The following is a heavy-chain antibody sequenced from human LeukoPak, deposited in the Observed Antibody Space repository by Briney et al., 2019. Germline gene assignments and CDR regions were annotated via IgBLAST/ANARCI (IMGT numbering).Heavy chain of an antibody. V-gene: IGHV4-59*12. D-gene: IGHD2-2*02. Sequence: SETLSLTCTVSGGSISSYYWSWIRQPPGKGLEWIGYIYYSGSTNYNPSLKSRVTISVDTSKNQFSLKLSSVTAADTAVYYCAREVGCSSTSCYKGYYYYYYMDVWGKGTTVTVSS. CDR1: GGSISSYY. J-gene: IGHJ6*03. CDR3: AREVGCSSTSCYKGYYYYYYMDV. CDR2: IYYSGST.